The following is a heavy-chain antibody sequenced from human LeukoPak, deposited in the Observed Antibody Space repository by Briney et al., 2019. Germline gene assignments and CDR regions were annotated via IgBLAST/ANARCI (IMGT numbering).Heavy chain of an antibody. V-gene: IGHV4-59*01. Sequence: PSETLSLTCTVSGGSISSYYWSWIRQPPGKGLEWIGYIYYSGSTNYSPSLKSRVTISVDTSKNQFSLKLSSVTAADTAVYYCARDSAGGFPEYWGQGTLVTVSS. CDR1: GGSISSYY. CDR3: ARDSAGGFPEY. D-gene: IGHD5-12*01. CDR2: IYYSGST. J-gene: IGHJ4*02.